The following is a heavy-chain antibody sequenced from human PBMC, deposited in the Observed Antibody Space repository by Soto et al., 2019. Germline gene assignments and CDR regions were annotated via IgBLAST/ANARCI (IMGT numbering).Heavy chain of an antibody. CDR3: ARARLSQWSQDYYGLDV. CDR2: INHSGRP. Sequence: SETLSLTCGLSGSLPVGSLSTHFWTWIRQPPGKGLEWIGEINHSGRPNYSPSLRGRVTISLDTSKKQFSLNLSSVTAADTAVYFCARARLSQWSQDYYGLDVWGQGTMVTISS. D-gene: IGHD3-3*01. V-gene: IGHV4-34*01. CDR1: GSLPVGSLSTHF. J-gene: IGHJ6*02.